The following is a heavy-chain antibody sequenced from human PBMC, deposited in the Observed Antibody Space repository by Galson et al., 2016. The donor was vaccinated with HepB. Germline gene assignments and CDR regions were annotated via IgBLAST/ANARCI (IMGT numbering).Heavy chain of an antibody. Sequence: SLRLSCAASGFSFSSFAMHWVRQAPGKGLGWVAIISYVGSDKFYADSVKGRFTISRDNSKNMLSLQMNNLRPDDTAVYYCAREGMALCSFDYWGQGTLVTVSS. D-gene: IGHD5-24*01. CDR1: GFSFSSFA. CDR2: ISYVGSDK. V-gene: IGHV3-30*04. CDR3: AREGMALCSFDY. J-gene: IGHJ4*02.